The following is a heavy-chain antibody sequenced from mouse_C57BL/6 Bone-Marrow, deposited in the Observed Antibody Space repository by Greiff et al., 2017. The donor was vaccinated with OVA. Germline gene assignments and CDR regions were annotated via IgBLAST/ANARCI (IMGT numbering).Heavy chain of an antibody. D-gene: IGHD2-1*01. V-gene: IGHV1-82*01. J-gene: IGHJ2*01. Sequence: VQLQQSGPELVQPGASVKISCKASGYAFSSSWMNWVKQRPGKGLEWIGRIYPGDGDTNYNGKFKGKATLTADKSSSTAYMQLSSLASEDSAVYFCARSGGNDFDYWGQGTTLTVST. CDR1: GYAFSSSW. CDR3: ARSGGNDFDY. CDR2: IYPGDGDT.